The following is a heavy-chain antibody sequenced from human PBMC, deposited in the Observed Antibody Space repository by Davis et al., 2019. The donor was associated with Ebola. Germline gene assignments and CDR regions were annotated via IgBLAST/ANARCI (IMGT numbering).Heavy chain of an antibody. CDR3: ARVDDYYYGMDV. Sequence: SQTLSLTCAVHGGSFSGYYWSWIRQPPGKGLEWIGEINHSGSTNYNPSLKSRVTISVDTSKNQFSLKLSSVTAADTAVYYCARVDDYYYGMDVWGQGTTVTVSS. J-gene: IGHJ6*02. D-gene: IGHD5-24*01. V-gene: IGHV4-34*01. CDR2: INHSGST. CDR1: GGSFSGYY.